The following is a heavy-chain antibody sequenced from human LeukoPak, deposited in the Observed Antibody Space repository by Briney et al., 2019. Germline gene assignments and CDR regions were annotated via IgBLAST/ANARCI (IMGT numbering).Heavy chain of an antibody. CDR3: ARGSFETYYDILTGFNPLDY. Sequence: SETLSLTCTVSGDSISSYYWSWIRQPPGKGLEWIGYIHYSGSTNYNPSLKSRVTISVDTSKNQFSLKLSSVTAADTAVYYCARGSFETYYDILTGFNPLDYWGQGTLVTVSS. CDR1: GDSISSYY. CDR2: IHYSGST. D-gene: IGHD3-9*01. J-gene: IGHJ4*02. V-gene: IGHV4-59*01.